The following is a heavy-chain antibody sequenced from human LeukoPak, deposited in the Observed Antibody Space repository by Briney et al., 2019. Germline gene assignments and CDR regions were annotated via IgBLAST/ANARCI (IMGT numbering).Heavy chain of an antibody. CDR3: ASVLWFGGIFFDY. V-gene: IGHV3-48*04. Sequence: GGSLRLSCAASGFTFSSYWMSWVRQAPGKGLEWVSYISSTGSMINYADSVKGRFTISRDNAKNSLYLQMNSLRVEDTAVYYCASVLWFGGIFFDYWGQGTLVTVSS. J-gene: IGHJ4*02. D-gene: IGHD3-10*01. CDR2: ISSTGSMI. CDR1: GFTFSSYW.